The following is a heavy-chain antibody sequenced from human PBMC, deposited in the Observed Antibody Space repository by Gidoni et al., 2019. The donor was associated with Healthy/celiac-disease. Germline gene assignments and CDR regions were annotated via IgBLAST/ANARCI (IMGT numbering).Heavy chain of an antibody. J-gene: IGHJ4*02. Sequence: EVQLVESGGGLVQPGVSLRLSCAASGFTFSSYSMNWVRQAPGKGLEWVSYISSSSSTIYYADSVKGRFTISRDNAKNSLYLQMNSLRDEDTAVYYWARLTYYYDSSGYYPDDWGQGTLVTVSS. D-gene: IGHD3-22*01. CDR2: ISSSSSTI. V-gene: IGHV3-48*02. CDR1: GFTFSSYS. CDR3: ARLTYYYDSSGYYPDD.